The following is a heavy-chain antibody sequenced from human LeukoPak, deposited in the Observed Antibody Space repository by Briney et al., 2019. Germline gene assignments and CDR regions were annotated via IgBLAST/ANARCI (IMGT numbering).Heavy chain of an antibody. CDR3: ARDHYDSSGYGYYFDS. J-gene: IGHJ4*02. CDR2: ISSSGSTI. CDR1: GFTFSSYE. Sequence: GGSLRLSCAASGFTFSSYEMNWVRQAPGKGLEWVSYISSSGSTIYYADSVKSRFTISRDNAKNSLYLQMNSLRAEDTAVYYCARDHYDSSGYGYYFDSWGQGTLVTVSS. V-gene: IGHV3-48*03. D-gene: IGHD3-22*01.